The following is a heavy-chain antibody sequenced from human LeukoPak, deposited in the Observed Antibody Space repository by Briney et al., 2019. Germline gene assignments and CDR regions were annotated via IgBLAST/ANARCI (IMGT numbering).Heavy chain of an antibody. CDR3: AKDLIDYYDSSGYPDY. V-gene: IGHV3-23*01. CDR1: GFTFSSYA. Sequence: PGGSLRLSCAASGFTFSSYAMSWVRQAPGKGLEWVSAISGSGGSTYYADSVKGRFTISRDNSKNTLYLQMNSLRAEDTAVYYCAKDLIDYYDSSGYPDYWGQGTLVTVSS. J-gene: IGHJ4*02. CDR2: ISGSGGST. D-gene: IGHD3-22*01.